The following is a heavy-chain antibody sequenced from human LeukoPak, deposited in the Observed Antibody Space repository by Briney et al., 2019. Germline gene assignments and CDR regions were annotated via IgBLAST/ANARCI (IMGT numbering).Heavy chain of an antibody. Sequence: ASVKVSCKASGGTFRSYTISWVRQAPGQGLEWMGRIIPIFGTANYAQKFQGRVTITTDESTSTAYMELSSLRSEDTAVYYCARGSSSSSEPFDYWGQGTLVTVSS. CDR2: IIPIFGTA. J-gene: IGHJ4*02. CDR3: ARGSSSSSEPFDY. D-gene: IGHD6-6*01. CDR1: GGTFRSYT. V-gene: IGHV1-69*05.